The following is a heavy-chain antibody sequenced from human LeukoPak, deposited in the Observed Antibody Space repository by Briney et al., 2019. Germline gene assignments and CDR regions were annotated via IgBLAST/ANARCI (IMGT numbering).Heavy chain of an antibody. CDR3: ARLAAPFDY. CDR1: GFTFSSYS. V-gene: IGHV3-21*01. J-gene: IGHJ4*02. CDR2: IRSSSSYI. D-gene: IGHD2-15*01. Sequence: GGSLRLSCAASGFTFSSYSTNWVRQAPGKGLEWVSSIRSSSSYIYYADSVKGRFTISRDNAKNSLYLQMNSLRAEDTAVYYCARLAAPFDYWGQGTLVTVSS.